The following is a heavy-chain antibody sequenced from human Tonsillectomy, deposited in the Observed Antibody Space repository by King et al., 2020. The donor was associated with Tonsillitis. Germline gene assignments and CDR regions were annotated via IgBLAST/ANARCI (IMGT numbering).Heavy chain of an antibody. J-gene: IGHJ4*02. Sequence: DVQLVESGGGLVQPGGSLRLSCAASGFTCSSYALSWVRQAPGKGLEWVSGIRGRCGGTYYADSVKGRFTISRDTSKNTLDLQMNSLIDEDTAVYYCAKSLRGGITVAGTIDYWGQGTLVTVSS. CDR3: AKSLRGGITVAGTIDY. CDR2: IRGRCGGT. V-gene: IGHV3-23*04. CDR1: GFTCSSYA. D-gene: IGHD6-19*01.